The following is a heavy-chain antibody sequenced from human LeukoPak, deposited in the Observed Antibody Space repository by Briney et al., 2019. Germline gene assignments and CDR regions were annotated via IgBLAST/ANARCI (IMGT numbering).Heavy chain of an antibody. V-gene: IGHV3-23*01. J-gene: IGHJ4*02. CDR3: ARGLSGYASSLGY. Sequence: GGSLRLSCAASGFTFSNYAMSWVRQAPGKGLEWVSSINGRGGSTYYADSVKGRFTISRDNAKNTLYLQMNSLRAEDTAVYYCARGLSGYASSLGYWGQGTLVTVSS. CDR1: GFTFSNYA. CDR2: INGRGGST. D-gene: IGHD6-6*01.